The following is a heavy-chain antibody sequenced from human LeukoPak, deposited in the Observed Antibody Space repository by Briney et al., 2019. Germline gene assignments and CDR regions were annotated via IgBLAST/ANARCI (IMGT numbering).Heavy chain of an antibody. Sequence: PGGSLRLSCAASGFIFDDYAMHWVRQAPGKGLEWVSCINWNSGTIGYADSVKGRFTISRDNAKNSLYLQMNSLRADDMAFYYCARDRFRYCSGAYCSHFEFWGQGTLVSVSS. CDR3: ARDRFRYCSGAYCSHFEF. V-gene: IGHV3-9*03. D-gene: IGHD2-15*01. CDR2: INWNSGTI. CDR1: GFIFDDYA. J-gene: IGHJ4*02.